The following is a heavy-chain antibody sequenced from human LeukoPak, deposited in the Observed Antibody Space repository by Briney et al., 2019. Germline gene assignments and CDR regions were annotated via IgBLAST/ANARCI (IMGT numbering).Heavy chain of an antibody. Sequence: GGSLRLSCAASGFTFSSYGMHWVRQAPGKGLEWVAVISSDGSNKYYADPVKGRFTISRDNSKNTLYLQMDSLRTEDTALYYCAGGWDFGDYWGQGTLVTVSS. CDR1: GFTFSSYG. V-gene: IGHV3-30*03. D-gene: IGHD1-26*01. CDR3: AGGWDFGDY. J-gene: IGHJ4*02. CDR2: ISSDGSNK.